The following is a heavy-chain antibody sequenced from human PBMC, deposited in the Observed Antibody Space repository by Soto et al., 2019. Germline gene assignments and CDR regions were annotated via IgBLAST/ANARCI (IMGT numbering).Heavy chain of an antibody. V-gene: IGHV1-69*01. J-gene: IGHJ6*02. CDR2: IIPLSTTA. D-gene: IGHD1-26*01. Sequence: VQSGPEVKKPGSSVRVSCKASGGSFPDFAVSWVRQAPGNGLEWMGGIIPLSTTANYAQRFQARVTITADVSTSTAYMDVTSLTYDDTAVYYCAITPGGSHHALYFMDIWGQGTTVTVSS. CDR1: GGSFPDFA. CDR3: AITPGGSHHALYFMDI.